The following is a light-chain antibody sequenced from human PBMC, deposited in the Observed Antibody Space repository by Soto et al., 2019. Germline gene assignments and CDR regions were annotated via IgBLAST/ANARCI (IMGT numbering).Light chain of an antibody. V-gene: IGKV3-15*01. J-gene: IGKJ2*01. CDR2: GAS. Sequence: EIVMTQSPATLSVSPGERVTLSSRASQRVSSNLAWYQQKPGQAPRLLIYGASTRATGIPARFSGSGSGTEFTLTISSLQSEDFAVYYCQQYNKWPPYTFGQGTKLEI. CDR3: QQYNKWPPYT. CDR1: QRVSSN.